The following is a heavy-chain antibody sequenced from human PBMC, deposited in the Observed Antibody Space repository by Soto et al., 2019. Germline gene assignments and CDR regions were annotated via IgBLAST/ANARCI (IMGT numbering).Heavy chain of an antibody. CDR1: GGTFSSYA. CDR3: ASDYGSGVEMDV. Sequence: SLQVSCQASGGTFSSYAISWVRQAPGQGLEWMGGIIPIFGSTSYAQRFQGRVTVTRDTSTSTVYMELGSLRFDDTAVYFCASDYGSGVEMDVWGQGTRVT. J-gene: IGHJ6*02. CDR2: IIPIFGST. D-gene: IGHD3-10*01. V-gene: IGHV1-69*05.